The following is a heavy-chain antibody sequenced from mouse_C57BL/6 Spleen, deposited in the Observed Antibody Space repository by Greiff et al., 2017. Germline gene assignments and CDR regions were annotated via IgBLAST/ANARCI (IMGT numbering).Heavy chain of an antibody. CDR2: ISDGGSYT. V-gene: IGHV5-4*01. Sequence: VKLVESGGGLVKPGGSLKLSCAASGFTFSSYAMSWVRQTPEKRLEWVATISDGGSYTYYPDNVKGRFTISRDNAKNNLYLQMSHLKSEDTAMYYCARDDYGSSYFDYWGQGTTLTVSS. CDR3: ARDDYGSSYFDY. CDR1: GFTFSSYA. J-gene: IGHJ2*01. D-gene: IGHD1-1*01.